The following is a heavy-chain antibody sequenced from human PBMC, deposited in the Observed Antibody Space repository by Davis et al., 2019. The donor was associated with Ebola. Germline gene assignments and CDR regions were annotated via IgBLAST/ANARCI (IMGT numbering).Heavy chain of an antibody. CDR3: TGTLYDSSGIHDY. J-gene: IGHJ4*02. V-gene: IGHV3-73*01. CDR2: IRSKANSYAT. Sequence: GGSLRLSCAASGFTFSGSAMHWVRQASGKGLEWVGRIRSKANSYATAYAASVKGRFTISRDDSKNTAYLQMNNLKTEDTAVYYCTGTLYDSSGIHDYWGQGTLVTVSS. D-gene: IGHD3-22*01. CDR1: GFTFSGSA.